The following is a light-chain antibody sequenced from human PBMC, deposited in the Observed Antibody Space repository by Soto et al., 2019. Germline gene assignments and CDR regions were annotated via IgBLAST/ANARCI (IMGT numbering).Light chain of an antibody. J-gene: IGKJ4*01. CDR1: QSVSTY. V-gene: IGKV3-11*01. CDR3: QQPSHRLLT. Sequence: EIVLTQSPATLSLSPGERATLSCRASQSVSTYLAWYQQKPGQAPRLLIYDASTRATGIPARFSGSGAGTDFTLTISSLEPEDSAVYYCQQPSHRLLTFGGGTKVEIK. CDR2: DAS.